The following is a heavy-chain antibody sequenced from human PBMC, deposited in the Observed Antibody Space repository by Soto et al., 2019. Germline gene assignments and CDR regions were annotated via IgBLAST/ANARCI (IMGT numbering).Heavy chain of an antibody. J-gene: IGHJ3*02. CDR3: ARGRGWRHAFDI. D-gene: IGHD6-19*01. Sequence: PSETLSLTCAVYGGTFSGYYWSWIRQPPGKVIECIGEINHSESTNYHPSLKSRVNLSVDTSMNQFSLKLSSVTVSYTAVYYCARGRGWRHAFDIWGQGTMVTVSS. CDR1: GGTFSGYY. V-gene: IGHV4-34*01. CDR2: INHSEST.